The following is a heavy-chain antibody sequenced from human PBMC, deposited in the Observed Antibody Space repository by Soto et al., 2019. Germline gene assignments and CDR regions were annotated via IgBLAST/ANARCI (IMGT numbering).Heavy chain of an antibody. D-gene: IGHD4-17*01. CDR1: GGSISSYY. J-gene: IGHJ3*01. V-gene: IGHV4-59*01. Sequence: PSETLSLTCTVSGGSISSYYWSWIRQPPGKGLEWIGYIYYSGSTNCNPSLKSRVTISVDTSKNQFSLKLSSVTAADTAVYYCARFDYGDYPDAFDVWGQGTMVTVSS. CDR3: ARFDYGDYPDAFDV. CDR2: IYYSGST.